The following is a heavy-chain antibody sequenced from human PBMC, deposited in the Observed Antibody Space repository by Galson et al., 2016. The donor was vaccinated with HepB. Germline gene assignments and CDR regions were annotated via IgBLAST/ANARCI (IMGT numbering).Heavy chain of an antibody. J-gene: IGHJ5*02. CDR1: NGSISSDY. V-gene: IGHV4-59*06. CDR3: ARDVYGGSYAPRRFDP. Sequence: SETLSLTCTVSNGSISSDYWSWFRQAPGKGLEWIGYIYYSGSTYYNPSLKSRVSISVDTSKNQFSLKLSSVTAADTAVYYCARDVYGGSYAPRRFDPWGQGTLVTVSS. CDR2: IYYSGST. D-gene: IGHD5-24*01.